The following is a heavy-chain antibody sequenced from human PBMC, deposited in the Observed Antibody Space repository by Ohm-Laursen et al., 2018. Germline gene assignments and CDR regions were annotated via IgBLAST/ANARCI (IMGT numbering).Heavy chain of an antibody. CDR3: ARGDDFWSGYCRY. Sequence: ASVKVSCKASGYTFTGYYMHWVRQAPGQGLEWMGWINPNSGGSNYAQKFQGRVTMTRDTSISTAYMDLSSLRSDDAAVYYCARGDDFWSGYCRYWGQGTLVTVSS. CDR2: INPNSGGS. D-gene: IGHD3-3*01. V-gene: IGHV1-2*02. CDR1: GYTFTGYY. J-gene: IGHJ4*02.